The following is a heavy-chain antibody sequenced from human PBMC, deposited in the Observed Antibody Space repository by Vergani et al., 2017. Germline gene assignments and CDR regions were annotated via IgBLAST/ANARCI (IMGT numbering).Heavy chain of an antibody. V-gene: IGHV3-30-3*01. CDR2: ISYDGSNK. J-gene: IGHJ4*02. CDR1: GFTFSSYA. D-gene: IGHD2-2*01. Sequence: QVQLVESGGGVVQPGRSLRLSCAASGFTFSSYAMHWVRQAPGKGLEWVAVISYDGSNKYYADSVKGRFTISRDNSKNTLYLQMNSLRAEDTAVYYCARVNDCSSTSCLDYWGQGTLVTVSS. CDR3: ARVNDCSSTSCLDY.